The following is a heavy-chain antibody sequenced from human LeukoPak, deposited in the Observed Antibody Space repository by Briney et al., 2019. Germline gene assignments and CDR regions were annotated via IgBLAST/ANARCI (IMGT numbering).Heavy chain of an antibody. Sequence: ASVKVSCRASGYTFTSYAMNWVRQAPGQGLEWMGWINTNTGNPTYAQGFTGRFVFSLDTSVSTAYLQISSLKAEDTAVYYCARGQLLWFGELFDPWGQGTLVTVSS. CDR3: ARGQLLWFGELFDP. J-gene: IGHJ5*02. CDR2: INTNTGNP. D-gene: IGHD3-10*01. V-gene: IGHV7-4-1*02. CDR1: GYTFTSYA.